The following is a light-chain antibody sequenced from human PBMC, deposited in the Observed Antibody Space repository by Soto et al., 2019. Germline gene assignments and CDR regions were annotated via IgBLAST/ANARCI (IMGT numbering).Light chain of an antibody. CDR2: DVT. CDR1: SSDVGRYNY. Sequence: QSALTQPASVSGSPGQSIAISCTGTSSDVGRYNYVSWYQQHPGKAPKLLIYDVTNRPSGLSSRFSGTKSGTTAPLTISGLQAEDEADYYCTSYTTSNTWVFGGGTKLTVL. V-gene: IGLV2-14*03. CDR3: TSYTTSNTWV. J-gene: IGLJ3*02.